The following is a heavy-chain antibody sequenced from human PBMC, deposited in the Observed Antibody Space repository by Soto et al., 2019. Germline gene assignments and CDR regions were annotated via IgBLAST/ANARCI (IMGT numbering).Heavy chain of an antibody. J-gene: IGHJ4*02. Sequence: QVQLVQSGAEVKKPGSSVKVSCKASGGTFSGYAISWVRQAPGQGLEWMGGIIPIFGTANYAQKFQGRVTITADESTSTVYMELSSLRSEDTAVYYCATPPAESRDYFDYWGQGTLVTVSS. CDR2: IIPIFGTA. CDR1: GGTFSGYA. CDR3: ATPPAESRDYFDY. V-gene: IGHV1-69*01.